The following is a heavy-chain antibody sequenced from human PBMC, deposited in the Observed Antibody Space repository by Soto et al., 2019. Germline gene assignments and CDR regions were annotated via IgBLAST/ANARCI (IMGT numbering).Heavy chain of an antibody. V-gene: IGHV3-23*01. D-gene: IGHD6-19*01. CDR3: GKERRGSGWSVCNF. J-gene: IGHJ4*02. CDR2: ISGSGDSA. CDR1: GFIFRDHA. Sequence: VQLLESGGGLVQPGGSLRLSCAASGFIFRDHAMNWVRQAPGKGLEWVSDISGSGDSARYADSVKGRFTISRDNSRNTLYLQINSLRVDDTAVYYCGKERRGSGWSVCNFWGQGTLVTVSS.